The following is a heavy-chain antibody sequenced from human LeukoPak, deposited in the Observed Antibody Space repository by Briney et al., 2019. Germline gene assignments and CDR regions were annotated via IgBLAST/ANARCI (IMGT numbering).Heavy chain of an antibody. J-gene: IGHJ6*03. D-gene: IGHD3-16*01. Sequence: PSETLSLTCTVSNSSMTSGYYWGWIRQPPGKGLEWIGEINHSGGTEYNPSLKSRVTISVDTSKNQFSLKLSSVTAADTAMYYCARVKDPGGYYYYYYMDVWGKGTTVTVSS. V-gene: IGHV4-38-2*02. CDR3: ARVKDPGGYYYYYYMDV. CDR1: NSSMTSGYY. CDR2: INHSGGT.